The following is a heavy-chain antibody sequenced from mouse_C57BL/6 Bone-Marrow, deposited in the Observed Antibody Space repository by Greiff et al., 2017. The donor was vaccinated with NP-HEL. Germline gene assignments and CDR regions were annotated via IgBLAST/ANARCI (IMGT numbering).Heavy chain of an antibody. Sequence: EVKLEESGPGLVKPSQSLSLTCSVTGYSITSGYYWNWIRQFPGNKLEWMGYISYDGSNNYNPSLKNRISITRDTSKNQFFLKLNSVTTEDTATYYCAREGSITTVEYYFDYWGQGTTLTVSS. CDR1: GYSITSGYY. CDR3: AREGSITTVEYYFDY. V-gene: IGHV3-6*01. J-gene: IGHJ2*01. D-gene: IGHD1-1*01. CDR2: ISYDGSN.